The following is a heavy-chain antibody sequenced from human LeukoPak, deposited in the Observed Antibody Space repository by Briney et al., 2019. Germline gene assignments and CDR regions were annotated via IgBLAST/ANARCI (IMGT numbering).Heavy chain of an antibody. CDR2: IYYSGST. J-gene: IGHJ4*02. D-gene: IGHD6-19*01. V-gene: IGHV4-39*01. CDR3: ARLGSSGWFLNKNYFDY. CDR1: GGSISSSSYY. Sequence: PSETLSLTCTVSGGSISSSSYYWGWIRQPPGKGLEWIGSIYYSGSTYYNPSLKSRVTISVDTSKNQFSLKLSSVTAADTAVYYCARLGSSGWFLNKNYFDYWGQGTLVTVSS.